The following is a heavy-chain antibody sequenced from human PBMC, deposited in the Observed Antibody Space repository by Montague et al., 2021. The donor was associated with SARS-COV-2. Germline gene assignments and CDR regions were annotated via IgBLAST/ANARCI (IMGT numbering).Heavy chain of an antibody. CDR1: GGSISSSSYY. D-gene: IGHD3-10*01. J-gene: IGHJ4*02. CDR2: IYYSGST. CDR3: AKLLWFRGGFDY. Sequence: SETLSLTCTVSGGSISSSSYYWGWIRQPPGKGLEWIGSIYYSGSTYYNPPLKSRVTISVDTSKNQFSLKLSSVAAADTAVFYCAKLLWFRGGFDYWGQGTLVTVSS. V-gene: IGHV4-39*07.